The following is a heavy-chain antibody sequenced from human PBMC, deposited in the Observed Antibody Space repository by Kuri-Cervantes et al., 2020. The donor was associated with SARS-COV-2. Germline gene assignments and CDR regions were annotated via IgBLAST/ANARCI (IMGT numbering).Heavy chain of an antibody. V-gene: IGHV1-18*04. CDR3: ARDKAIFGADFDY. J-gene: IGHJ4*02. D-gene: IGHD3-3*01. CDR2: ISAYNGNT. CDR1: GYTFTTYD. Sequence: GGSLRLSCKASGYTFTTYDISWVRQAPGQGLEWMGWISAYNGNTNYAQKLQGRVTMTTDTSTSTAYMELRSLRSDDTAVYYCARDKAIFGADFDYWGQGTLVTVSS.